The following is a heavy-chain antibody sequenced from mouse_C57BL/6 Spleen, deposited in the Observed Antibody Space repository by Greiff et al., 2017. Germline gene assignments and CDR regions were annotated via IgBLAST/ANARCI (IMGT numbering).Heavy chain of an antibody. J-gene: IGHJ2*01. D-gene: IGHD1-1*01. CDR2: IYPGSGNT. Sequence: QVQLQQSGPELVKPGASVKISCKASGYSFTSYYIHWVKQRPGQGLEWIGWIYPGSGNTKYNEKFKGKATLTADTSSSTAYMQLSSLTSEDSSVYYCASSYYYGSIYLGYWGQGTTLTVSS. CDR3: ASSYYYGSIYLGY. CDR1: GYSFTSYY. V-gene: IGHV1-66*01.